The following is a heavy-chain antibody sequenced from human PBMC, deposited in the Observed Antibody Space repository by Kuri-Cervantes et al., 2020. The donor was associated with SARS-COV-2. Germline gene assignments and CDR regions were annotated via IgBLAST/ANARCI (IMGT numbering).Heavy chain of an antibody. CDR1: GFTFSNAW. V-gene: IGHV3-15*01. J-gene: IGHJ3*02. CDR3: TTDPAIVVAIAAFDI. Sequence: GGSLRLSCAASGFTFSNAWMSWVRQAPGKGLEWVGRIKSKTDGGTTDYAAPVKGRFTISRDDSKNTLYLQMNSLKTEDTAVYYCTTDPAIVVAIAAFDIWGQGTMVTVSS. D-gene: IGHD3-22*01. CDR2: IKSKTDGGTT.